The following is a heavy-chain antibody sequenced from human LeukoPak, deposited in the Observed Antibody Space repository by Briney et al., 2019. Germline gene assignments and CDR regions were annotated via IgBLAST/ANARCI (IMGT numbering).Heavy chain of an antibody. V-gene: IGHV4-59*01. J-gene: IGHJ6*03. CDR2: IYYSGST. D-gene: IGHD5-18*01. CDR1: GGSISGYY. CDR3: ARAVDTAMVKYYYYMDV. Sequence: SETLSLTCTVSGGSISGYYWSWIRQPPGKGLEWIGYIYYSGSTNYNPSLKSRVTISVDTSKNQFSLKLSSVTAADTAVYYCARAVDTAMVKYYYYMDVWGKGTTVTVSS.